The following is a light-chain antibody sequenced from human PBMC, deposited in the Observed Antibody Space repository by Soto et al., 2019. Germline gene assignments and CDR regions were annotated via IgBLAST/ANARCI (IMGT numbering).Light chain of an antibody. CDR1: QSVTNNY. CDR2: GAS. V-gene: IGKV3-20*01. CDR3: QQYASSRP. Sequence: EIVLTHAPCALFSSQLERATRSFIASQSVTNNYLAWLQQKPGQAPRLLMYGASSRATGIPDRFSGSGSGTDFTLNITRLEPEDFAVYYCQQYASSRPFGQGTEVDI. J-gene: IGKJ1*01.